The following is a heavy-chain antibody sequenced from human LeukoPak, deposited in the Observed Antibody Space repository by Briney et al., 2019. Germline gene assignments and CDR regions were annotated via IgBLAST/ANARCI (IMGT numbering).Heavy chain of an antibody. CDR1: GFTFSSYS. J-gene: IGHJ4*02. CDR3: ARDPVEWELLLDY. V-gene: IGHV3-21*01. Sequence: GGSLRLSCAASGFTFSSYSMNWVRQAPGKGLEWVSSISSSSSYIYYADSVKGRFSISRDNARNSVYLQMASLRVEDTAVYYYARDPVEWELLLDYWGQGTLVTVSS. D-gene: IGHD1-26*01. CDR2: ISSSSSYI.